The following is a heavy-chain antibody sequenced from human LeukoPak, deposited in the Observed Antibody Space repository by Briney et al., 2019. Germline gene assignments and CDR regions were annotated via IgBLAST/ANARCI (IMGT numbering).Heavy chain of an antibody. D-gene: IGHD3-10*02. Sequence: GGSLRLSCAASGFTFSSYGMSWVRQAPGKGLEWVSGIRDSGGSKYYADSVKGRFTISRDNSKNTLYLQMNSLRAEDTAVYYCAELGITMIGGVWGQGTTVTISS. CDR1: GFTFSSYG. J-gene: IGHJ6*02. CDR3: AELGITMIGGV. V-gene: IGHV3-23*01. CDR2: IRDSGGSK.